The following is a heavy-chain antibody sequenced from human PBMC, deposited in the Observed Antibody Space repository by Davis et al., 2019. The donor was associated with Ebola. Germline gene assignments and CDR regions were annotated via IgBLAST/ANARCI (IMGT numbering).Heavy chain of an antibody. Sequence: SETLSLTCTVSGGSVSSTTYYWSWIRQPPGTGLEWIGEINHSGNTNYNPSLKSRVTISADKSKNQFSLKLSSVTAADTAVYYCASTVFGVVNPLYYFDYWGQGTLVTVSS. J-gene: IGHJ4*02. CDR2: INHSGNT. D-gene: IGHD3-3*01. V-gene: IGHV4-39*07. CDR1: GGSVSSTTYY. CDR3: ASTVFGVVNPLYYFDY.